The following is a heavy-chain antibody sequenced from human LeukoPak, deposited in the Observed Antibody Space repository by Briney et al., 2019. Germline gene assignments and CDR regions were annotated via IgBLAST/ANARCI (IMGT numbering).Heavy chain of an antibody. V-gene: IGHV3-21*01. CDR3: ARDLDNWNYVD. CDR1: GFSFSSYS. CDR2: ISSSSSYI. D-gene: IGHD1-7*01. Sequence: PGGSLRLSCAATGFSFSSYSMNWVRQAPGKGLEWVSSISSSSSYIYYADSVKGRFTISRDNAKNSLYLQMNSLRAEDTAVYYCARDLDNWNYVDWGQGTLVTVSS. J-gene: IGHJ4*02.